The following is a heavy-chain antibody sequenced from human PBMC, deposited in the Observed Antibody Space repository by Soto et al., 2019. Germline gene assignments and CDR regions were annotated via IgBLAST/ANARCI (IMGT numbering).Heavy chain of an antibody. CDR1: GVSISSYF. D-gene: IGHD6-25*01. Sequence: SETLSLTCSVSGVSISSYFWSWIRQAPGRGLEWIGYTYHRGSTNYSPSLKSRVAISLDTSENQFSLKVNSVTAADTAVYYCARIGGYHGPLDYWGQGTPGHRLL. CDR2: TYHRGST. J-gene: IGHJ4*02. V-gene: IGHV4-59*01. CDR3: ARIGGYHGPLDY.